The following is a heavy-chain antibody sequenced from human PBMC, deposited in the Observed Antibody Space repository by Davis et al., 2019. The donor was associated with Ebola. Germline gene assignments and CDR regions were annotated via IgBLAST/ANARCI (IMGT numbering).Heavy chain of an antibody. CDR3: ARDGEPGGY. D-gene: IGHD3-10*01. V-gene: IGHV1-2*04. J-gene: IGHJ4*02. Sequence: ASVKVSCKASGYSFTAYYMHWVRQAPGQGLEWMGWINPNSGGTNYAQKFQGWVTMTRDTSTSTAYMELRSLRSDDTAVYYCARDGEPGGYWGQGTLVTVSS. CDR1: GYSFTAYY. CDR2: INPNSGGT.